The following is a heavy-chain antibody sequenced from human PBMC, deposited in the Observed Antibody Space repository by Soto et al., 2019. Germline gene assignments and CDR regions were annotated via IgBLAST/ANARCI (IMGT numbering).Heavy chain of an antibody. CDR2: IYYSGNT. CDR3: ARSVFP. Sequence: SETLSLTCIISGGSIISGGHYWSWIRQHPGKGLEWIGYIYYSGNTYYNPSLKSRVTISVDTSKNQFSLKLTSVTAADTAVYYCARSVFPWGQGTLVTVSS. J-gene: IGHJ5*02. CDR1: GGSIISGGHY. V-gene: IGHV4-31*03.